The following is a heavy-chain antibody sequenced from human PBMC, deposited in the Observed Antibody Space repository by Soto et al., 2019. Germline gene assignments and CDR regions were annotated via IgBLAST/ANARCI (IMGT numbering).Heavy chain of an antibody. Sequence: SDTLSLNCTVSGASIISSSYYWGWIRQPPGKGLEWIGSINYSGSTYYNPSLKSRVTISADTSKNQFSLKLRSVTAADTAVYYCARERLAVAGKGGWFDPWGQETLVTVSS. CDR2: INYSGST. J-gene: IGHJ5*02. CDR1: GASIISSSYY. D-gene: IGHD6-19*01. V-gene: IGHV4-39*02. CDR3: ARERLAVAGKGGWFDP.